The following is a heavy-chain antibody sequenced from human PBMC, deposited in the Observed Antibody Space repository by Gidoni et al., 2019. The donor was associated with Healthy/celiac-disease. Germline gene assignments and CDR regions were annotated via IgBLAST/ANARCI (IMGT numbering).Heavy chain of an antibody. D-gene: IGHD5-18*01. CDR3: ARESSRGYSYGYTDWYFDL. CDR2: IKQDGSEK. J-gene: IGHJ2*01. V-gene: IGHV3-7*03. Sequence: EVQLVESGGGLVQPGGSLRLSCAASGFTFSSYWMRWVGQAPGKGLEWVANIKQDGSEKYYVDSVKGRFTISRDNAKNSLYLQMNSLRAEDTAVYYCARESSRGYSYGYTDWYFDLWGRGTLVTVSS. CDR1: GFTFSSYW.